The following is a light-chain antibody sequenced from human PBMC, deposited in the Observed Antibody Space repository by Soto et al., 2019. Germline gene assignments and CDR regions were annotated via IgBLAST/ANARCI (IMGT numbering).Light chain of an antibody. Sequence: DLPMTQSPSSLSASVGDRVTITCQASQDISNYLNWYQQKPGKAPKLLIYDASNLETGVPSRFSGSGSGTDFTFTISSLQPEDIATYYCQQYDNLLPTFGPGTKVDIK. J-gene: IGKJ3*01. CDR1: QDISNY. V-gene: IGKV1-33*01. CDR3: QQYDNLLPT. CDR2: DAS.